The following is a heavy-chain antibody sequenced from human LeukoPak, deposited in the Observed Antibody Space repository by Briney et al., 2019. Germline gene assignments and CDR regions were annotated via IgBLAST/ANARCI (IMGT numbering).Heavy chain of an antibody. CDR3: ARESSGWYYFDY. V-gene: IGHV4-59*01. CDR1: GGSISSYY. CDR2: IYYSGST. J-gene: IGHJ4*02. Sequence: PSETLSLICTVSGGSISSYYWSWIRQPPGKGLEWIGYIYYSGSTNYNPSLKSRVTISVDTSKNQFSLKLSSVTAADTAVYYCARESSGWYYFDYWGQGTLVTVSS. D-gene: IGHD6-19*01.